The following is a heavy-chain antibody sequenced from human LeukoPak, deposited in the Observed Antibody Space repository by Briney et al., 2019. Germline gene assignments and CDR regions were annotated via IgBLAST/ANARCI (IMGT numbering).Heavy chain of an antibody. CDR2: FDPEDGET. J-gene: IGHJ6*02. Sequence: ASVKVSCKVSGYTLTELSMHWVRQAPGKGLEWRGGFDPEDGETIYAQKFQGRVTMTEDTSTDTAYMELSSLRSEDTAVYYCARGVGYQTYYYYGMDVWGQGTTVTVSS. D-gene: IGHD2-2*01. CDR1: GYTLTELS. V-gene: IGHV1-24*01. CDR3: ARGVGYQTYYYYGMDV.